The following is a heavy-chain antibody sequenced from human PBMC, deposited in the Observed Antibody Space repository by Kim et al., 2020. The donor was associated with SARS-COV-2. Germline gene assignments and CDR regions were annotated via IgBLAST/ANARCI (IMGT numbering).Heavy chain of an antibody. CDR3: ASSRLVDTGSSVWSAFDI. J-gene: IGHJ3*02. CDR2: ISYDGSNK. V-gene: IGHV3-30*03. D-gene: IGHD5-18*01. CDR1: GFTFSSYG. Sequence: GGSLRLSCAASGFTFSSYGMHWVRQAPGKGLEWVAVISYDGSNKYYADSVKGRFTISRDNSKNTLYLQMNSLRAEDTAVYYCASSRLVDTGSSVWSAFDIWGQGTMVTVSS.